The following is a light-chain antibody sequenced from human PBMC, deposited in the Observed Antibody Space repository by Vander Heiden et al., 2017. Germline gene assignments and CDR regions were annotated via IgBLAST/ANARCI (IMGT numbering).Light chain of an antibody. CDR3: MIWHSSAWV. CDR1: SGINVGTYR. Sequence: QAVLPQPSSLSASPGASASLTCTLRSGINVGTYRIYWYQQKPGSPPQYHLRYKSDSDKQQGSGVPSRFSGSKDASANAGILLISGLQAEDEDDYYCMIWHSSAWVFGGGTKLTVL. CDR2: YKSDSDK. J-gene: IGLJ3*02. V-gene: IGLV5-45*03.